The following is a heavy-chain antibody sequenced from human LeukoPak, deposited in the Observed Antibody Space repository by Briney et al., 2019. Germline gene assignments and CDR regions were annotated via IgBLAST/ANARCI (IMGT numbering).Heavy chain of an antibody. V-gene: IGHV4-4*07. CDR1: GGSISSYY. CDR3: ARTAGCSSTSCYAFWFDP. Sequence: SETLSLTCTVSGGSISSYYWSWIRQPAGKGLEWIGRIYTSGSTNYNPSLKSRVTMSVDTSKNQFSLKLSSLTAADTAVYYCARTAGCSSTSCYAFWFDPWGQGTLVTVSS. D-gene: IGHD2-2*01. J-gene: IGHJ5*02. CDR2: IYTSGST.